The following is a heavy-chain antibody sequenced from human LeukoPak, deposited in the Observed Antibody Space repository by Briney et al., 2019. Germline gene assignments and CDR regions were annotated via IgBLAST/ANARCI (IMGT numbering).Heavy chain of an antibody. CDR2: ISSSSSYI. Sequence: PGGSLRLSCAASGFTFSSYGMSWVRQAPGKGLEWVSSISSSSSYIYYADSVKGRFTISRDNAKNSLYLQMNSLRAEDTAVYYCARDQGSGKLDYWGQGTLVTVSS. CDR1: GFTFSSYG. CDR3: ARDQGSGKLDY. V-gene: IGHV3-21*01. D-gene: IGHD1-26*01. J-gene: IGHJ4*02.